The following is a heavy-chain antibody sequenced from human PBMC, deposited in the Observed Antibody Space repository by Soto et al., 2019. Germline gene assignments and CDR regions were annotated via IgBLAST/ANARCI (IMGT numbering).Heavy chain of an antibody. CDR3: ARVAAAGRYYYYYGMDV. CDR1: GGTFSSYA. D-gene: IGHD6-13*01. CDR2: IIPILGTA. V-gene: IGHV1-69*13. Sequence: SVKVSCKASGGTFSSYAISWVRQAPGQGLEWMGGIIPILGTANYAQKFQGRVTITADESTSTAYMELSSLRSEDTAVYYCARVAAAGRYYYYYGMDVWGQGTTVTVSS. J-gene: IGHJ6*02.